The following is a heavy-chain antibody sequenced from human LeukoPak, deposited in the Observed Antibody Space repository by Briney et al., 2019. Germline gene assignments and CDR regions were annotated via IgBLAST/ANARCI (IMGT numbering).Heavy chain of an antibody. Sequence: PGGSLRLSCAASGFIFSDYYMSWIRQPPGGGLEWVAYIESYGTPMYYADSVEGRFTISRDNANSALYLHMNSLRADDTAVYYCARDRDNKPDFWGQGTLVTVSS. CDR3: ARDRDNKPDF. V-gene: IGHV3-11*01. CDR2: IESYGTPM. J-gene: IGHJ4*02. D-gene: IGHD1-1*01. CDR1: GFIFSDYY.